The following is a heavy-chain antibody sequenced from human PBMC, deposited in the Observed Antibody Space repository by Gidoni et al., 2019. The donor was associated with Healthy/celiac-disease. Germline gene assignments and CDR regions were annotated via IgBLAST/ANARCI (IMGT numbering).Heavy chain of an antibody. CDR1: GFPFSSSA. CDR2: ISGSGGST. CDR3: ATYPHRYCSGGSCYSSFYYYYGMDV. Sequence: EVQLLESGGGLVQPGGSLRLSCSASGFPFSSSAMSWVRQAPGKGLEWVSAISGSGGSTYYADSVKGRFTISRDNSKNTLYLQMNSLRAEDTAVYYCATYPHRYCSGGSCYSSFYYYYGMDVWGQGTTVTVSS. V-gene: IGHV3-23*01. D-gene: IGHD2-15*01. J-gene: IGHJ6*02.